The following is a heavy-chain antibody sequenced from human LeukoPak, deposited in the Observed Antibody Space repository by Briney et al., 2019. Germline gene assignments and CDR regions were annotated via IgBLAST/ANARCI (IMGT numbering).Heavy chain of an antibody. D-gene: IGHD3-10*01. CDR1: GFSISNDW. V-gene: IGHV3-15*01. CDR2: VKSKGAGETT. Sequence: AGGSLRLSCAASGFSISNDWMSWVRQAPGKGLEWVGRVKSKGAGETTDYAAPVKGRFTISRDDSKNTLYLQMNSLKTEETAVYYCTLMQGWGSGSYYLDYWGQGTLVTVSS. J-gene: IGHJ4*02. CDR3: TLMQGWGSGSYYLDY.